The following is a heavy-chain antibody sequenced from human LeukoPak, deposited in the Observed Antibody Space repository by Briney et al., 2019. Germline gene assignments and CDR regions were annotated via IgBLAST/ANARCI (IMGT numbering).Heavy chain of an antibody. D-gene: IGHD6-13*01. CDR2: IYYSGST. CDR3: ARVSSNNWYNERGAFDI. Sequence: NSSETLSLTCTVSGGSISNKYWSWIRQPPGKGLEWIGLIYYSGSTNYNPSLKSRVTISVDTSKNQFSLKLSSVTAADTAVYYCARVSSNNWYNERGAFDIWGQGTMVTVSS. CDR1: GGSISNKY. J-gene: IGHJ3*02. V-gene: IGHV4-59*01.